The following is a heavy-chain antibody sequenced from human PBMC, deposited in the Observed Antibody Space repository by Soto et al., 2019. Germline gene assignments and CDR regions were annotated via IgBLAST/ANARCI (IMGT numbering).Heavy chain of an antibody. J-gene: IGHJ2*01. V-gene: IGHV4-39*01. CDR3: ATHIVVVPAAMRGRVYWYFDL. D-gene: IGHD2-2*01. Sequence: QLQLQESGPGLVKPSETLSLTCTVSGGSISSSSYYWGWISQPPGKGLEWIGSIFYSGSTYYNQSLKSRVTISVDTSKNQFYLSLSSVTAADTAVYYCATHIVVVPAAMRGRVYWYFDLWGRGTLVTVSS. CDR2: IFYSGST. CDR1: GGSISSSSYY.